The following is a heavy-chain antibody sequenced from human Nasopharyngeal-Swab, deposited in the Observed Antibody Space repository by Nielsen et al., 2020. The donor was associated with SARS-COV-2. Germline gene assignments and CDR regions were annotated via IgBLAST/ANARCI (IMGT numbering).Heavy chain of an antibody. J-gene: IGHJ4*02. CDR3: ARERWRDHDFDA. V-gene: IGHV3-48*03. CDR1: GFTLSSYE. D-gene: IGHD1-14*01. CDR2: ISSTGSTI. Sequence: GSLRLSCAASGFTLSSYEMNWVRQAPGKGLEWISYISSTGSTIYNADSVKGRFTVSRENAKNSMFLQMISLRAEDTAVYYCARERWRDHDFDAWGQGTLVIVSS.